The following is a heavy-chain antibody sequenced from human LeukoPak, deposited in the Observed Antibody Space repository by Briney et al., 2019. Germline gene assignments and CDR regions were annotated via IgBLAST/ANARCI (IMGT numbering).Heavy chain of an antibody. J-gene: IGHJ4*02. Sequence: GGSLRLSCAASGFTFSSYAMSWVRQAPGKGLERVSAIIGSGGSTYYADSVKGRFTISRDNSKNTLYLQMNSLRAEDTAVYYCAKGIQVGATAIDYWGQGTLVTVSS. CDR3: AKGIQVGATAIDY. D-gene: IGHD1-26*01. V-gene: IGHV3-23*01. CDR2: IIGSGGST. CDR1: GFTFSSYA.